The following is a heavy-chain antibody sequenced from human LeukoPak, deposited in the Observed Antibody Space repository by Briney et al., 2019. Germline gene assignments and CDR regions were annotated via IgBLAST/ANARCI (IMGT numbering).Heavy chain of an antibody. D-gene: IGHD3-9*01. Sequence: SETLSLTCTVSGRSISSYYWGWIRQPPGKGMEWMGYIYYSGSTNYNPSLKSRVTISVDTSKNQFSLKLSSVTAADTAVYYCARDTHYDILTGYYYDAFDIWGQGTMVTVSS. CDR2: IYYSGST. V-gene: IGHV4-59*01. CDR1: GRSISSYY. J-gene: IGHJ3*02. CDR3: ARDTHYDILTGYYYDAFDI.